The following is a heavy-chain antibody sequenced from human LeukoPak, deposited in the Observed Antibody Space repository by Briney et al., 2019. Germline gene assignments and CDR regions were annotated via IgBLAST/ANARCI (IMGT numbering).Heavy chain of an antibody. Sequence: GGSLRLSCIASGFAFSGDAMNWVRQAPGKGLEWVSSISSSSSYIYYADSVKGRFTISRDNAKNSLYLQMNSLRAEDTAVYYCARGSRMVYDPFFDYWGQGTLVTVSS. CDR3: ARGSRMVYDPFFDY. V-gene: IGHV3-21*01. CDR1: GFAFSGDA. CDR2: ISSSSSYI. J-gene: IGHJ4*02. D-gene: IGHD2-8*01.